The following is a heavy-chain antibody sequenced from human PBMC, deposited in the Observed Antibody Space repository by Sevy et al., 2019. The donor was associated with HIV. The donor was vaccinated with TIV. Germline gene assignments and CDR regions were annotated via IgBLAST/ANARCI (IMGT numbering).Heavy chain of an antibody. CDR1: GFTFNNYA. J-gene: IGHJ3*02. D-gene: IGHD3-22*01. CDR3: AKDRFDGSGYYPEGAFDI. Sequence: GGSLRLSCAASGFTFNNYAMNWVRQAPGKGLEWVSAISGSGFSTYNADSVKGRFTFSRDNSKNTLYLQMNSLRAEDTAVYYCAKDRFDGSGYYPEGAFDIWGQGTMVTFSS. V-gene: IGHV3-23*01. CDR2: ISGSGFST.